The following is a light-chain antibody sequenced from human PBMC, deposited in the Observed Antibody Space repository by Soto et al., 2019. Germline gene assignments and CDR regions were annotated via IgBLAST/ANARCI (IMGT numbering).Light chain of an antibody. J-gene: IGLJ1*01. CDR1: SSDVGGYNY. CDR2: DVS. V-gene: IGLV2-11*01. CDR3: CSYAGSYTFYV. Sequence: QSVLTQPRSVSGSPGQTVTISCTGTSSDVGGYNYVSWYQQHPGKDPKLLIYDVSKRPSGVPDRFSGSKSGNTASLTISGRQAEDEADYYCCSYAGSYTFYVFGTGTKLTVL.